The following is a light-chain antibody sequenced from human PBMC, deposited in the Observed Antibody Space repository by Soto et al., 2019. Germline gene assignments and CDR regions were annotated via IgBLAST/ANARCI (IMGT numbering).Light chain of an antibody. CDR2: DAS. J-gene: IGKJ1*01. CDR3: LQHNSYPWT. Sequence: DIQMTQSPSSLSASVGDRVTITCRASQSISNFLNWYQQKPGKAPKLLIYDASSLQSGVPSRFSGSGSGTDFTLTISSLQPEDFATYYCLQHNSYPWTFGQGTKVDIK. CDR1: QSISNF. V-gene: IGKV1-39*01.